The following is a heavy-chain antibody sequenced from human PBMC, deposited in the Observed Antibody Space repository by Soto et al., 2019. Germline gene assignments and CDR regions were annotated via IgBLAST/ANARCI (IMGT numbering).Heavy chain of an antibody. CDR3: ASWLKGPDIGNYYYGMDV. V-gene: IGHV1-69*12. J-gene: IGHJ6*02. CDR1: GGAFSDYA. CDR2: IMPIFRAP. D-gene: IGHD2-15*01. Sequence: QVQLVQSGAEVKKPGSSVKVSCKASGGAFSDYAFSWVRQAPGQGLAWLGGIMPIFRAPDYARKFQGRVTSTADEFTRTAYMEMNSLRSEDTSVYYCASWLKGPDIGNYYYGMDVWGQGPTVTVS.